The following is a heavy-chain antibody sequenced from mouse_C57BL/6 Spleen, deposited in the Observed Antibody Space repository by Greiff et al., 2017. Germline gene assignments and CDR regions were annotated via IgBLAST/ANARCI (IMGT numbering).Heavy chain of an antibody. CDR2: ISYDGSN. Sequence: DVQLQESGPGLVKPSQSLSLTCSVTGYSITSGYYWNWIRQFPGNKLEWMGYISYDGSNNYNPSLKNRISITRDTSKNQFFLKLNSVTTEDTATYYCARDPLDYYGSSYYFDYWGQGTTLTVSS. CDR3: ARDPLDYYGSSYYFDY. CDR1: GYSITSGYY. D-gene: IGHD1-1*01. V-gene: IGHV3-6*01. J-gene: IGHJ2*01.